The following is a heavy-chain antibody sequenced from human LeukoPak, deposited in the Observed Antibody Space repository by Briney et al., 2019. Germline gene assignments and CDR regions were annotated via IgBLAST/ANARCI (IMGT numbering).Heavy chain of an antibody. CDR3: AKDRGRVAAPLGYYMDV. CDR2: IRYDGSNK. D-gene: IGHD6-13*01. V-gene: IGHV3-30*02. CDR1: GFTFSSYG. Sequence: GGSLRLSCAASGFTFSSYGMHWVRQAPGKGLEWVAFIRYDGSNKYYADSVKGRFTISRDNSKNTLYLQMNSLRAEDTAVYYCAKDRGRVAAPLGYYMDVWGKGTTVTVSS. J-gene: IGHJ6*03.